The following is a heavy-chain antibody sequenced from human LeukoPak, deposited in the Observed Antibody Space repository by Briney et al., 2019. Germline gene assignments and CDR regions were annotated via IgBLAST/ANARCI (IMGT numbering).Heavy chain of an antibody. Sequence: ASVKVSCRASGYTFTSYDMNWVRQAPGQGLEWMGGMNRNSGNTGYAQKFQGRVTMTRNTSMSTAYMELNSLRAGDTAVYYCARVGGRWYGSHAFDIWAQGTMVTVSS. CDR3: ARVGGRWYGSHAFDI. CDR1: GYTFTSYD. CDR2: MNRNSGNT. J-gene: IGHJ3*02. D-gene: IGHD6-13*01. V-gene: IGHV1-8*01.